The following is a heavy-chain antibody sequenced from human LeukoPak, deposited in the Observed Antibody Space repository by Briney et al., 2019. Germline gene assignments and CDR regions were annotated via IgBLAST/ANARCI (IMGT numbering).Heavy chain of an antibody. CDR2: IIPIFGTA. J-gene: IGHJ4*02. CDR3: ASGHHDRDY. D-gene: IGHD3-22*01. CDR1: GGTFSSYA. V-gene: IGHV1-69*05. Sequence: GSSVKVSCKASGGTFSSYAISWVRQPPAQGLEWMGGIIPIFGTANYAQKFQCRVTITTDESTSTAYMELSSLRSEDTAVYYCASGHHDRDYWGQGTLVTVSS.